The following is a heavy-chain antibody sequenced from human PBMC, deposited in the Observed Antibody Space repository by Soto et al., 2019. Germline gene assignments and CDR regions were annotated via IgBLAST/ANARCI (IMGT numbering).Heavy chain of an antibody. Sequence: ASVKVSCKASGYTFTSYAMHWVRQAPGQRLEWMGWINAGNGNTKYSQKFQGRVTITRDTSASTAYMELSSLRSEDTAVYYCARDLNWIQTFDPWGQGTLVTVSS. CDR3: ARDLNWIQTFDP. J-gene: IGHJ5*02. D-gene: IGHD1-1*01. CDR1: GYTFTSYA. CDR2: INAGNGNT. V-gene: IGHV1-3*01.